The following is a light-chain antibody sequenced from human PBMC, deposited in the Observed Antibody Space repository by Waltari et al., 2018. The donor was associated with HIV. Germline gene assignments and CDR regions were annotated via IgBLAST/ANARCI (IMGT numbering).Light chain of an antibody. V-gene: IGKV3-15*01. CDR1: PSVSSN. CDR3: QQYNNWPPEIT. CDR2: GAS. J-gene: IGKJ3*01. Sequence: EIVMTQSPATLSVSPGERAPLSCRASPSVSSNLAWYQQKPGQAPRLLVFGASTRATGIPARFSGSGSGTEFTLTISSLQSEDFAVYYCQQYNNWPPEITFGPGTKVDIK.